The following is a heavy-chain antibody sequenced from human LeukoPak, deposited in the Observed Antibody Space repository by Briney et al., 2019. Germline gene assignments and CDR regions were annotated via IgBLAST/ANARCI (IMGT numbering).Heavy chain of an antibody. V-gene: IGHV3-53*01. CDR1: GFTVSSNY. Sequence: GGSLRLSCAASGFTVSSNYMSWVRQAPGKGLEWVSVIYSGGSTYYADSVKGRFTIPRDNSKNTLYLQMNSLRAEDTAVYYCARDPYSSGWYLGGAFDIWGQGTMVTVSS. J-gene: IGHJ3*02. CDR3: ARDPYSSGWYLGGAFDI. D-gene: IGHD6-19*01. CDR2: IYSGGST.